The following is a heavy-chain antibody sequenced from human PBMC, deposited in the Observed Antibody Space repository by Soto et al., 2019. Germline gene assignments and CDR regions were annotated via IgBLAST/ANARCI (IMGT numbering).Heavy chain of an antibody. CDR1: GDSLSTFY. Sequence: PSETLSLTCTVSGDSLSTFYWSWIRLPPGKGLEWIGYIYYSGATVYNPSLESRVTMSMDTSRNRFSLKLTSVTPADTAVYYCARGASSGFYKFWGQGNLVTVSS. J-gene: IGHJ4*02. V-gene: IGHV4-59*01. CDR3: ARGASSGFYKF. CDR2: IYYSGAT. D-gene: IGHD3-3*01.